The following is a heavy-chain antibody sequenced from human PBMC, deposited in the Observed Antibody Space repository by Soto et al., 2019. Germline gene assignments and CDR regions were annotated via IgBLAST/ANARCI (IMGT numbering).Heavy chain of an antibody. CDR3: ATSGSGWYLY. Sequence: QVQLVQSGAEVKKPGASVKVSCKASGYTFTSSDINWFRQATGQGLEWMGWMNPNNGNTGYAQEFQGRVTMTRDTSITTAYMELSSLTSDDTAIYYCATSGSGWYLYWGQGTLVTVSS. V-gene: IGHV1-8*01. D-gene: IGHD6-19*01. CDR1: GYTFTSSD. CDR2: MNPNNGNT. J-gene: IGHJ4*02.